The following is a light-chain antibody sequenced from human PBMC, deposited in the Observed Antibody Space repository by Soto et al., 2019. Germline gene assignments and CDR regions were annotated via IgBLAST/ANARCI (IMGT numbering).Light chain of an antibody. Sequence: DIQMTQSPSSLSASVGDRVTITCRASQSISSYLNWYQQKPGKAPKLLIYAASSLQSGVPSRFSGSGSGTDFTLTIRSLPPEDFATYYCQQSYSTPRTFGQGTKVEIK. CDR3: QQSYSTPRT. V-gene: IGKV1-39*01. CDR1: QSISSY. CDR2: AAS. J-gene: IGKJ1*01.